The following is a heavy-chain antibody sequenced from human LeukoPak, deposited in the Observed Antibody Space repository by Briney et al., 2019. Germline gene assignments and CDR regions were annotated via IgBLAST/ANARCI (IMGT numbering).Heavy chain of an antibody. CDR3: ARGGIQVSGIDEFDY. Sequence: GGSLRFSCAASGFTFIDYDMHWVRQVIGKGLEWVSAIGIRGDTHYSGSVKGRFTISRENAESSLYLQMNSLRAEDTAVYYCARGGIQVSGIDEFDYWGQGTLVTVSS. D-gene: IGHD6-19*01. J-gene: IGHJ4*02. V-gene: IGHV3-13*01. CDR2: IGIRGDT. CDR1: GFTFIDYD.